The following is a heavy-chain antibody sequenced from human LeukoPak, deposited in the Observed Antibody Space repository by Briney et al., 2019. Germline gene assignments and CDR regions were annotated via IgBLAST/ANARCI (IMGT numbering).Heavy chain of an antibody. CDR3: ARGLVAAAGPNHYDWFDP. CDR2: INHSGST. J-gene: IGHJ5*02. D-gene: IGHD6-13*01. Sequence: PSETLSLTCTVSGGSISGYYWSWIRQPPGKGLEWIGEINHSGSTNYNPSLKSRVTISVDTSKNQFSLKLSSVTAADTAVYYCARGLVAAAGPNHYDWFDPWGQGTLVTVSS. CDR1: GGSISGYY. V-gene: IGHV4-34*01.